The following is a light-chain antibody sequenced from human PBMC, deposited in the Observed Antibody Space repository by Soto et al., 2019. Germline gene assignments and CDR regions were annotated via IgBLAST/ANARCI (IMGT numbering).Light chain of an antibody. V-gene: IGKV1-17*03. CDR3: LQHNSYPWT. CDR2: HAS. CDR1: QGIANS. J-gene: IGKJ1*01. Sequence: DIRMTQSPSAMSAFVGERVTIACRASQGIANSLACFQQKPGKVPKRLIYHASNLQSGVPSRFSGSGSGTELTLTISSLQPEDFATYYCLQHNSYPWTLGHGTKVETK.